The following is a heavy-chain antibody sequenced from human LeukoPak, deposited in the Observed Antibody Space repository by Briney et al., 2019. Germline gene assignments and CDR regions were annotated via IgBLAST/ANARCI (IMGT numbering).Heavy chain of an antibody. CDR2: FGTRSTSI. CDR3: AREVSEGFDF. D-gene: IGHD3-22*01. CDR1: GFTFSNCW. Sequence: GGSLRLSCAASGFTFSNCWMNWVRQAPGRGLEWVSSFGTRSTSIYHAGSVKGRFAISRDNAKNSLYLQMNSLRAEDTALYYCAREVSEGFDFWGQGTLVTVSS. J-gene: IGHJ4*02. V-gene: IGHV3-21*01.